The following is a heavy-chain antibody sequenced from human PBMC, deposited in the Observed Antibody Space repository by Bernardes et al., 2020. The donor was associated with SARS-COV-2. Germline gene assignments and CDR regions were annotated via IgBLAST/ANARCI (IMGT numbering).Heavy chain of an antibody. CDR1: GYTLSPLS. CDR3: AAGGGTDFEF. Sequence: ASVKASCKVSGYTLSPLSMHWVRQAPGKGPEWMGGFDPEDGEIVYAQRFQGRVTMTEDISTDTAYMDLSSLTSQDTAVYYCAAGGGTDFEFWGQGTLVTVSS. D-gene: IGHD2-15*01. CDR2: FDPEDGEI. V-gene: IGHV1-24*01. J-gene: IGHJ4*02.